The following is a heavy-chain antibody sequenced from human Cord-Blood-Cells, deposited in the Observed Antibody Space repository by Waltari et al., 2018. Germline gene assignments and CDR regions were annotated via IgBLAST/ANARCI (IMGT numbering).Heavy chain of an antibody. J-gene: IGHJ4*02. D-gene: IGHD5-12*01. CDR2: IYHSGST. CDR3: ATLTQGLRLRAYYFDY. V-gene: IGHV4-38-2*01. CDR1: GYSISSGYY. Sequence: QVQLQESGPGLVKSSETLSLTCAVSGYSISSGYYWGWIRQPPGKGLEWIGSIYHSGSTYYNPSLKSRVTISVDTSKNQFSLKLSSVTAADTAVYYCATLTQGLRLRAYYFDYWGQGTLVTVSS.